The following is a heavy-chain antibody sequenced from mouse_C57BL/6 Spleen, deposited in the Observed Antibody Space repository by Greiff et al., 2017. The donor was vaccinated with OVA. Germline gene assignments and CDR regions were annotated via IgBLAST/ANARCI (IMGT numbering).Heavy chain of an antibody. CDR3: ASCYYCSSYVAD. CDR1: GFTITDYY. CDR2: IDPEDGET. J-gene: IGHJ3*01. Sequence: EVQLQQSGAELVKPGDSVKLSCTASGFTITDYYMHWVKQRPEQGLEWIGEIDPEDGETRYAQKFQGKATITADTSANTAYLQLISLTSEDTAVYYCASCYYCSSYVADWGKGTLVTVSA. V-gene: IGHV14-2*01. D-gene: IGHD1-1*01.